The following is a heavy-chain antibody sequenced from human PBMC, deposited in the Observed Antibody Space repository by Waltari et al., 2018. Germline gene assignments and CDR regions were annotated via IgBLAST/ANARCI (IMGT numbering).Heavy chain of an antibody. V-gene: IGHV1-58*01. CDR2: IVVGSGNT. D-gene: IGHD3-10*01. J-gene: IGHJ5*02. Sequence: QMQLVQSGPEVKKPGTSVKVSCKASGFTFTSSAVQWVRQARGQRLEWIGWIVVGSGNTNYAQKFQERVTITRDMSTSTAYMELSSLRSEDTAVYYCAAVGLLWFGEYSPIKGFDPWGQGTLVTVSS. CDR3: AAVGLLWFGEYSPIKGFDP. CDR1: GFTFTSSA.